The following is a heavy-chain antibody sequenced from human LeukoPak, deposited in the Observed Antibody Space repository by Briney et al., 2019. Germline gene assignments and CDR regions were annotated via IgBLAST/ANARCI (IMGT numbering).Heavy chain of an antibody. CDR3: ASGDSSSWYPNDY. D-gene: IGHD6-13*01. V-gene: IGHV1-69*13. J-gene: IGHJ4*02. CDR2: IIPIFGTA. CDR1: GGAFSSYA. Sequence: ASVKVSCKASGGAFSSYAISWVRQAPGQGLEWMGGIIPIFGTANYAQKFQGRVTITADESTSTAYMELSSLRSEDTAVYYCASGDSSSWYPNDYWGQGTLVTVSS.